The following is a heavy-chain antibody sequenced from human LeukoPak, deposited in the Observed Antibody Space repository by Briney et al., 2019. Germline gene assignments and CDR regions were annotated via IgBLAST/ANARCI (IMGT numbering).Heavy chain of an antibody. CDR1: GGTFSSYA. Sequence: SVKVSCKASGGTFSSYAISWVRQAPGQGLEWMGGIIPIFGTANYAQKFQGRVTITTDESTSTAYMELSSLRSEDTAVYYCARCGRVAGTGYYYYYMDVWGKGTTVTVSS. J-gene: IGHJ6*03. CDR2: IIPIFGTA. CDR3: ARCGRVAGTGYYYYYMDV. D-gene: IGHD6-19*01. V-gene: IGHV1-69*05.